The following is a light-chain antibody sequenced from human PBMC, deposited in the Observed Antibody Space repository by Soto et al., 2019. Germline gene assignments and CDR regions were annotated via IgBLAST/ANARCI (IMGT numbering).Light chain of an antibody. J-gene: IGKJ4*01. CDR2: GAS. CDR1: QSVSSSY. V-gene: IGKV3-20*01. Sequence: EIVLTQSPGTLSLSPGERATLSCRASQSVSSSYLAWYQQKPGQAPRLLIYGASSRATGIPDRFSGSGSGTACTLTISRLEPEDFAVYYGRQYDSSPLTFGGGTNVEIQ. CDR3: RQYDSSPLT.